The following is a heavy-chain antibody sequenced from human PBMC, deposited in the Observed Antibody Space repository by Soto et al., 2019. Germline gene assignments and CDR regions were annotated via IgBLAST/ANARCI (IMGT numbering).Heavy chain of an antibody. J-gene: IGHJ4*02. V-gene: IGHV1-3*01. Sequence: SVKVSCHASGYTFTSYAMHWVRQAPGQRLEWMGWINAGNGNTKYSQKFQGRVTITRDTSASTAYMELSSLSSEDTAVYYCASSVVITTWFDYWGQGTLVTVSS. D-gene: IGHD3-22*01. CDR1: GYTFTSYA. CDR2: INAGNGNT. CDR3: ASSVVITTWFDY.